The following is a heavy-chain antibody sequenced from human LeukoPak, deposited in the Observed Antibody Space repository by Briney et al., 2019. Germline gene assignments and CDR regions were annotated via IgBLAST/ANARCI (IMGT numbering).Heavy chain of an antibody. V-gene: IGHV4-4*02. CDR2: IYHSGST. J-gene: IGHJ3*02. CDR3: ASYYYDSSGYLVSGAFDI. Sequence: SETLSLTCAVSGGSISSSNWWSWVRQPPGKGLEWIGEIYHSGSTNYNPSLKSRVTISVDKSKNQFSLKLSSVTAADTAVYYCASYYYDSSGYLVSGAFDIWGQGTMVTVSS. CDR1: GGSISSSNW. D-gene: IGHD3-22*01.